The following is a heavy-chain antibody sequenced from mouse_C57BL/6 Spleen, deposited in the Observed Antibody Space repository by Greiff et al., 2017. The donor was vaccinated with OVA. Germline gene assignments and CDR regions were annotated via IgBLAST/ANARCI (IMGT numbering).Heavy chain of an antibody. D-gene: IGHD2-5*01. Sequence: QVQLKESGPELVKPGASVKISCKASGYAFSSSWMNWVKQRPGKGLEWIGRIYPGDGDTNYNGKFKGKATLTADKSSSTAYMQLSSLTSEDSAVYFCATYYSNFSYAMDYWGQGTSVTVSS. J-gene: IGHJ4*01. CDR1: GYAFSSSW. V-gene: IGHV1-82*01. CDR2: IYPGDGDT. CDR3: ATYYSNFSYAMDY.